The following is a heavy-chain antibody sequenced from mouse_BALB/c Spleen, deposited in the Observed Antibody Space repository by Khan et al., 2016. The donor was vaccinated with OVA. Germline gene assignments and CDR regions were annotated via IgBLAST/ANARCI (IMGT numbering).Heavy chain of an antibody. Sequence: EVELVESGPGLVKPSQSLSLTCTVTDYSITSGYGWNWIRQFPGNKLEWMGYISYSGSTNYNPSLKSRISITRDTSKNQFFLQLNSVTTEDTATYYCARTARIKYWGQGTTLTGSS. V-gene: IGHV3-2*02. D-gene: IGHD1-2*01. J-gene: IGHJ2*01. CDR2: ISYSGST. CDR3: ARTARIKY. CDR1: DYSITSGYG.